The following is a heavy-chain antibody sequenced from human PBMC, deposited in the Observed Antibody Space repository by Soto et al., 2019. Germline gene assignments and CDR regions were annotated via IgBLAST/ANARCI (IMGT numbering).Heavy chain of an antibody. V-gene: IGHV3-30*18. D-gene: IGHD5-18*01. CDR1: GFNFSSYG. Sequence: GGSQSHSYAASGFNFSSYGMHWVRQDPGKGLEWVAVISYDGSNKYYADSVKGRFTISRDNSKNTLYLQMNSLRAEDTAVYYCEKGRGYSYGPPVDYWGQGTLVTVSS. CDR3: EKGRGYSYGPPVDY. J-gene: IGHJ4*02. CDR2: ISYDGSNK.